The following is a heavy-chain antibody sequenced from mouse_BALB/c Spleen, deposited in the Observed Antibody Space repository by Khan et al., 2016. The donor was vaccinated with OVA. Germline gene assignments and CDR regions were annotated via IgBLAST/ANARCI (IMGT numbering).Heavy chain of an antibody. Sequence: EVQLQESGPSLVKPSQTLSLTCSVTGDSITSGYWSWIRKFPGNKLEYMGYMIYSGNTYYNPSLKSRISITRHTYKNQYYLQLNSVTTEDTATYYCAGSSYRYAFAFWGQGTLVTVSA. CDR3: AGSSYRYAFAF. CDR1: GDSITSGY. V-gene: IGHV3-8*02. D-gene: IGHD2-14*01. J-gene: IGHJ3*01. CDR2: MIYSGNT.